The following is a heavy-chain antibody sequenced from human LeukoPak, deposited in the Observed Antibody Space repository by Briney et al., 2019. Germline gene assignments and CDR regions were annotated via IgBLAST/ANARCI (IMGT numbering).Heavy chain of an antibody. CDR2: IHSSSGSI. D-gene: IGHD3-22*01. J-gene: IGHJ4*02. CDR1: GFNFTNYN. CDR3: AKGGSFYYDTSGYLY. V-gene: IGHV3-21*04. Sequence: GGSLRLSCAASGFNFTNYNMNWVRQAPGKGLEWVSSIHSSSGSIYYADSLKGRFTISRDNSRNTLYLQMNSLRAEDTAVYYCAKGGSFYYDTSGYLYWGQGTLVTVSS.